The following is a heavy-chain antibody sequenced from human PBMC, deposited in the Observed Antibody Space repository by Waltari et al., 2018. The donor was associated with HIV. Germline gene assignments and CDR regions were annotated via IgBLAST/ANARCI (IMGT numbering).Heavy chain of an antibody. CDR2: THYNETT. D-gene: IGHD6-19*01. Sequence: QLQLRESGPGLVKPSGTLSRSCIVSGGAISRSIYFWGWIRQTPGKGLEWIGSTHYNETTHYNPSLKSRVTISIDTSKNQFSLKVTSVTAADTAAYYCARKGWLGGRYFQHWGLGTLVTVSS. V-gene: IGHV4-39*01. J-gene: IGHJ1*01. CDR3: ARKGWLGGRYFQH. CDR1: GGAISRSIYF.